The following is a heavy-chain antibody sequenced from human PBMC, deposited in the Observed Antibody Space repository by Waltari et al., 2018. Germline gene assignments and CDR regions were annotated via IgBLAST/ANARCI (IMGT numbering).Heavy chain of an antibody. D-gene: IGHD1-26*01. J-gene: IGHJ4*02. V-gene: IGHV1-46*01. CDR1: GYTFTSYY. CDR3: ARGQDGRPATFEY. Sequence: QVQLLQSGAEGKKPGASVKVSCKASGYTFTSYYVHWVRQAPGQGLEWMGMINPSGGSTSYAQNFQDRVAMTRDTSSSTVYVELSGLRSEDTAVYFCARGQDGRPATFEYWGQGTQVTVSS. CDR2: INPSGGST.